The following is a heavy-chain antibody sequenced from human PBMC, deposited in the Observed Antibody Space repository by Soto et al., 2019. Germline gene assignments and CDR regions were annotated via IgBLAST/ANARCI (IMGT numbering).Heavy chain of an antibody. CDR2: LTHVGST. Sequence: SETLSLTCALYGESFSGYYWSWIRQSPEKGLEWIGQLTHVGSTNYNPSLKSRVTISLDTSKNQFSLKLSSLTAADTAVYYCGGGGGNSVATLGGHDYWGQGTLVTVSS. CDR3: GGGGGNSVATLGGHDY. J-gene: IGHJ4*02. V-gene: IGHV4-34*01. D-gene: IGHD5-12*01. CDR1: GESFSGYY.